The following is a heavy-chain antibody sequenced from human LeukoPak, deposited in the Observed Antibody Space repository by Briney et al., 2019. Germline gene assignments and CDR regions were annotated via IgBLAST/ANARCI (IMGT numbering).Heavy chain of an antibody. V-gene: IGHV3-7*01. D-gene: IGHD3-10*01. CDR3: ARERITINGDYFDN. J-gene: IGHJ4*01. Sequence: PGGSLRLSCAASESTFNIYWMTWVRQAPGKGLEWVANINQDGSKNDYVDSAKGRFIISRDNAKNSLFLQMNSPTVADTAMYYCARERITINGDYFDNWGQGTLVSVSS. CDR1: ESTFNIYW. CDR2: INQDGSKN.